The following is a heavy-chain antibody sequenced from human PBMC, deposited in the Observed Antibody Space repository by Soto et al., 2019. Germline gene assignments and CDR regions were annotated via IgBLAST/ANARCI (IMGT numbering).Heavy chain of an antibody. Sequence: PSETLSLTCAVSGGSISSSNWWSWVRQPPGKGLEWIGEIYHSGSTNYNPSLKSRVTISVDKSKNQFSLKLSSVTAADTAVYYCARGPPLYDSSGYYPYYFDYWGQGTLVTVS. V-gene: IGHV4-4*02. CDR2: IYHSGST. J-gene: IGHJ4*02. CDR3: ARGPPLYDSSGYYPYYFDY. CDR1: GGSISSSNW. D-gene: IGHD3-22*01.